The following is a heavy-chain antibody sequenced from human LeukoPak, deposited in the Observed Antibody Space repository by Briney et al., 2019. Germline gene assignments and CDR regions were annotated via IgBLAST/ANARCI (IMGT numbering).Heavy chain of an antibody. J-gene: IGHJ4*02. CDR3: ARDHEGLYFDY. CDR2: ISSNGGST. V-gene: IGHV3-64*04. Sequence: GGSLRLSCSASGFTFSSYAMHWVRQAPGKGLEYVSAISSNGGSTYYADSVKGRFTISRDNSKNTLYLQMNSLRAEDTAVYYCARDHEGLYFDYWGQGTLVTVSS. CDR1: GFTFSSYA.